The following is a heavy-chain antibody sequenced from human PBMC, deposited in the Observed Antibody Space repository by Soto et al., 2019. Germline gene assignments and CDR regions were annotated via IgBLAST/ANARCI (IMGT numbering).Heavy chain of an antibody. CDR2: INHSGST. J-gene: IGHJ6*02. V-gene: IGHV4-34*01. CDR3: ARSNLEWLFPYYYYGMDV. CDR1: GGSFSGYY. D-gene: IGHD3-3*01. Sequence: SETLFLSCAVSGGSFSGYYWSWIRQPPGKGLEWIGGINHSGSTNYNPSLKSRVTISVDTSKNQFSLKLSSVTAADTAVYYCARSNLEWLFPYYYYGMDVWGQGTTVTVSS.